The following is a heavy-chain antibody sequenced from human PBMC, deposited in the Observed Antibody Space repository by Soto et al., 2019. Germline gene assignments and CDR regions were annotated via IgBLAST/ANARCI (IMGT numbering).Heavy chain of an antibody. CDR2: IYTSGST. CDR1: GGSISSYY. D-gene: IGHD4-17*01. V-gene: IGHV4-4*07. Sequence: PSETLSLTCTVSGGSISSYYWSWIRQPAGKGLEWIGRIYTSGSTNYNPSLKSRVTMSVDTSKNQFSLKLSSVTAADTAVYYCARQHDYGDYDGLGFDYWGQGTLVTVS. CDR3: ARQHDYGDYDGLGFDY. J-gene: IGHJ4*02.